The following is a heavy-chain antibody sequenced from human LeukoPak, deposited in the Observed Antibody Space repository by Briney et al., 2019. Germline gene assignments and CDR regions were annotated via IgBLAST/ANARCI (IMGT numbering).Heavy chain of an antibody. CDR2: INAGNGKT. D-gene: IGHD4-17*01. Sequence: ASVKVSCKASGYIFSDYAIQWVRQAPGQGLEWMGWINAGNGKTKYSQKFQGRVTIARETSASTAYMELSGLRSEGTAVYYCARARWTSTVTTYYLDYWGQGTLVTVSS. CDR3: ARARWTSTVTTYYLDY. J-gene: IGHJ4*02. CDR1: GYIFSDYA. V-gene: IGHV1-3*01.